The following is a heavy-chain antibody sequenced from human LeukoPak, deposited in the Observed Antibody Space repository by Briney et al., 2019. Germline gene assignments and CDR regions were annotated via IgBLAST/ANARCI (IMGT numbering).Heavy chain of an antibody. Sequence: WASVKVSCKASGYTFTNHGINWVRQAPGQGLEWMGWISAYNGDTKYAQKFQGRLTMTTDTSTSTAYMELWSLRSDDTAMYYCARHRSNSSGWRAWGDYWGQGILVTVSS. D-gene: IGHD6-25*01. J-gene: IGHJ4*02. CDR1: GYTFTNHG. CDR3: ARHRSNSSGWRAWGDY. CDR2: ISAYNGDT. V-gene: IGHV1-18*01.